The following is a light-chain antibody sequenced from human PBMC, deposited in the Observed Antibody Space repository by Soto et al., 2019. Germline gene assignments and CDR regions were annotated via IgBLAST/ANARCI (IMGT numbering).Light chain of an antibody. Sequence: QSVLTQPPSVSGAPGQRVTISCTGSSSNIGAGYDVHWYQHLPGTAPKLLIYGNTNRPSGVPDRFSASKSGTSASLAITGLLAEDEADYYCQSYDSSLSGYVFGIGTKVTVL. V-gene: IGLV1-40*01. CDR3: QSYDSSLSGYV. CDR1: SSNIGAGYD. J-gene: IGLJ1*01. CDR2: GNT.